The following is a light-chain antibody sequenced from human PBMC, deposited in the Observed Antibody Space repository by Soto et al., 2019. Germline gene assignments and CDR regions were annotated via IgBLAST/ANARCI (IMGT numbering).Light chain of an antibody. J-gene: IGKJ1*01. Sequence: DIQMTQSPSSLSASVGDRVTITCRATQDISNYLAWYQQKPGKVPNLLIYAASTLQTGVPSRFSGSGSGTDFTLTISSLQPDDVATYYCQNYNSPPPWTFGQGTKVEI. V-gene: IGKV1-27*01. CDR3: QNYNSPPPWT. CDR2: AAS. CDR1: QDISNY.